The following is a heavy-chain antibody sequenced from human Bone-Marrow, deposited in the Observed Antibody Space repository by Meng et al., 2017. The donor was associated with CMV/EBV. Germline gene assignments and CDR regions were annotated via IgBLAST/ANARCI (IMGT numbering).Heavy chain of an antibody. Sequence: ASVKVSCKTSGYNFIGYYIHWVRQAPGQGLEWMGRINPHIDVSNFAQEFQGRVTMTRDTSISTGYMELSRLRSGDTAVYYCAREGYITMFDPWGQGTLVTVSS. J-gene: IGHJ5*02. CDR1: GYNFIGYY. D-gene: IGHD5-12*01. CDR2: INPHIDVS. CDR3: AREGYITMFDP. V-gene: IGHV1-2*02.